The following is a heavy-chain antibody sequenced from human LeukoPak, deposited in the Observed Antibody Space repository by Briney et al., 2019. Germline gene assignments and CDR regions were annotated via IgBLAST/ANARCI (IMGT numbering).Heavy chain of an antibody. Sequence: GESLKISCKGSGYSFTSYWIGWVRQVPGKGLEWMGVIYGADYTTIYSPPFHGQITISADKSISTAYLQWTSLKASDTAMYYCARRPAGTRTFDYWGQGALVTVSS. J-gene: IGHJ4*02. V-gene: IGHV5-51*01. CDR2: IYGADYTT. D-gene: IGHD1-7*01. CDR3: ARRPAGTRTFDY. CDR1: GYSFTSYW.